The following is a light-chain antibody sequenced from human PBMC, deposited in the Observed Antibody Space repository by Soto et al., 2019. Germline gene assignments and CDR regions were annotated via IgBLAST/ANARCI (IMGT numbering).Light chain of an antibody. Sequence: EIVMTQSPATLSVSPGERATLSCRASQSVSNNLAWYQKKPGQAPRLLIYGASTRATGIPARFSGSGSGTEFTLTISSLQSEDFAVYDCQQYNNWWTFGQGTRVEIK. V-gene: IGKV3-15*01. CDR2: GAS. CDR1: QSVSNN. J-gene: IGKJ1*01. CDR3: QQYNNWWT.